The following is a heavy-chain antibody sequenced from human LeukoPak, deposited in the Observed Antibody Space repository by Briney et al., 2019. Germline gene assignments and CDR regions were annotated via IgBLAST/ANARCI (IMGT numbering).Heavy chain of an antibody. CDR1: GSTFTSYG. D-gene: IGHD2-2*03. V-gene: IGHV1-18*04. J-gene: IGHJ6*04. Sequence: GASVKVSSKDSGSTFTSYGISWVRQAPGQGLEWMGRISAYNGNTNYAQKLQGKVTMITDTSTSTAYMELRSLTSDDTAVHYCAMDKRKMNGIDVWGKGTTVTVSS. CDR3: AMDKRKMNGIDV. CDR2: ISAYNGNT.